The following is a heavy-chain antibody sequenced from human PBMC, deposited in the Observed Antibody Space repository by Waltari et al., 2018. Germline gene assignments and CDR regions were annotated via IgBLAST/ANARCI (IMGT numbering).Heavy chain of an antibody. Sequence: QVQLQESGPGLGKPSETLSLICAVAGYFLTSGYKWGWIRQSPGKGLEWIGNIYHPGSTYYNPSLASRATLSVDTSKNQFSLMVTSVTAADTAVYYCARDSGSLFAFDFWGQGTMVTVSS. J-gene: IGHJ3*01. CDR3: ARDSGSLFAFDF. CDR2: IYHPGST. V-gene: IGHV4-38-2*02. D-gene: IGHD6-19*01. CDR1: GYFLTSGYK.